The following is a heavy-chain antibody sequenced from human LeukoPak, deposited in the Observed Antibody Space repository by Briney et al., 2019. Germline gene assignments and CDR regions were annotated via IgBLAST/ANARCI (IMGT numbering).Heavy chain of an antibody. D-gene: IGHD3-9*01. J-gene: IGHJ4*02. CDR1: DDSISSYY. Sequence: SETLSLTCTVSDDSISSYYWSWIRQPPGKGLQWIGYIHYSGSTNYNPSLKSRVTISVDTSKNQFSLKLSSVTAADTAVYYCARRQRDYDILTGYSFPYDFDSWGQGTLVTVSS. V-gene: IGHV4-59*08. CDR2: IHYSGST. CDR3: ARRQRDYDILTGYSFPYDFDS.